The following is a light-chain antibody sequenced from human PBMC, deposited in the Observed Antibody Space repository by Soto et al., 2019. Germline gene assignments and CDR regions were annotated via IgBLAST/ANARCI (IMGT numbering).Light chain of an antibody. J-gene: IGKJ4*01. CDR3: QKYNSAPLT. CDR2: KAS. Sequence: EIQMTQYPSTLSGSVGDRFTITCLASQTISSWLAWYQQKPLKAPKLLIYKASTLKSGVTSRFSGSGSGTEFTLTISSLQPEDVAAYYCQKYNSAPLTFGGGTKVDIK. CDR1: QTISSW. V-gene: IGKV1-5*03.